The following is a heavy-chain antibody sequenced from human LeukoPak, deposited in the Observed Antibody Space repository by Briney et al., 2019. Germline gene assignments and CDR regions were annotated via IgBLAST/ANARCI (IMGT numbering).Heavy chain of an antibody. CDR1: GFTFSNQW. J-gene: IGHJ4*02. CDR2: TKQDGNEK. CDR3: ARGGFRYFGY. D-gene: IGHD3-16*02. Sequence: GGSLRLSCAASGFTFSNQWMSWVRQAPGKGLEWVANTKQDGNEKYYVDSVKGRFTISRDNAKNSLYLQMNSLRAEDTAVYYCARGGFRYFGYWGQGTLVTVSS. V-gene: IGHV3-7*04.